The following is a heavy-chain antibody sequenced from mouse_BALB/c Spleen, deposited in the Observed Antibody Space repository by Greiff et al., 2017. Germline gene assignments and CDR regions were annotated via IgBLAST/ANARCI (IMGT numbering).Heavy chain of an antibody. V-gene: IGHV1-80*01. CDR3: ARSGYGNSLDY. D-gene: IGHD2-10*02. CDR2: IYPGDGDI. CDR1: GYAFSSYW. J-gene: IGHJ2*01. Sequence: QVQLQQSGAELVRPGSSVKISCKASGYAFSSYWMNWVKQRPGQGLEWIGQIYPGDGDINYNGKFKGKATLTADKSASTAYMQLSSLTSEDSAVYFCARSGYGNSLDYWGLGTTLTVSS.